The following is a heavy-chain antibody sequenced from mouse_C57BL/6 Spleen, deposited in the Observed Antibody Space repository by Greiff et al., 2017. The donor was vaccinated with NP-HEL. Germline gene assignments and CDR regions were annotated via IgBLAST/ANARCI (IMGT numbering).Heavy chain of an antibody. V-gene: IGHV1-39*01. CDR1: GYSFTDYN. Sequence: EVQLQQSGPELVKPGASVKISCKASGYSFTDYNMNWVKQSNGKSLEWIGVINPNYGTTSYNQKFKGKATLTVDQSSSTAYMQLNSLTSEDSAVYYCARSREPSSYYGSSYGHYYAMDYWGQGTSVTVSS. CDR3: ARSREPSSYYGSSYGHYYAMDY. D-gene: IGHD1-1*01. CDR2: INPNYGTT. J-gene: IGHJ4*01.